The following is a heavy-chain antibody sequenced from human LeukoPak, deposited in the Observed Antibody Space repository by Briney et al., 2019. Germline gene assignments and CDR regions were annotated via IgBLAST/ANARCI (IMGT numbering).Heavy chain of an antibody. CDR3: ASAHITMAGSIDY. Sequence: GGSLRLSCAASGFTFSDYYMNWIRQAPGKGLEWVSYISSSGSSIYYADSVKGRLTISRDNAKNSLYLQMNSLRAEDTAVYYCASAHITMAGSIDYWGQGTLVTVSS. CDR1: GFTFSDYY. V-gene: IGHV3-11*01. CDR2: ISSSGSSI. J-gene: IGHJ4*02. D-gene: IGHD6-19*01.